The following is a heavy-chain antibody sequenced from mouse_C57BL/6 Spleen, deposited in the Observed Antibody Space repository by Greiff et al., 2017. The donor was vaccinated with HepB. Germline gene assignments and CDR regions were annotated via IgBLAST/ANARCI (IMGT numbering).Heavy chain of an antibody. J-gene: IGHJ4*01. V-gene: IGHV1-55*01. CDR3: ARDGLRRAMDY. Sequence: VKLQQPGAELVKPGASVKMSCKASGYTFTSYWITWVKQRPGQGLEWIGDIYPGSGSTNYNEKFKSKATLTVDTSSSTAYMQLSSLTSEDSAVYYCARDGLRRAMDYWGQGTSVTVSS. CDR1: GYTFTSYW. CDR2: IYPGSGST. D-gene: IGHD2-2*01.